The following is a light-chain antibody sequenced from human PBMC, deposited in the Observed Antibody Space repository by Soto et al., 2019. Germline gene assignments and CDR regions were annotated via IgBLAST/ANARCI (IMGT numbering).Light chain of an antibody. Sequence: EVVMTQSPATLSVSPGESATLSCRASQSVGSNLAWYQQKPGQPPRLLLYGTSTRATGIPARISGSGSGTDFTLTISSLQSEDFAVYYCQQYNNWPWTFGQGTKVDI. V-gene: IGKV3-15*01. J-gene: IGKJ1*01. CDR1: QSVGSN. CDR3: QQYNNWPWT. CDR2: GTS.